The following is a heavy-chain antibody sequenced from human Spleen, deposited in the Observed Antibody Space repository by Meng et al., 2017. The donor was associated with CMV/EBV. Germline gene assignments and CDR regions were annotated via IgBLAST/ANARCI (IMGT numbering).Heavy chain of an antibody. Sequence: GESLKISCAASGFIFSGSSMHWVRQASGKGLEWVGRIRNKTNNYATAYAASVKGRFTVSRDDSKNMVYLQMRSLKTEDTALYYCTRHVSGGPRYWGQGTLVTVSS. CDR1: GFIFSGSS. CDR3: TRHVSGGPRY. CDR2: IRNKTNNYAT. J-gene: IGHJ4*02. D-gene: IGHD1-14*01. V-gene: IGHV3-73*01.